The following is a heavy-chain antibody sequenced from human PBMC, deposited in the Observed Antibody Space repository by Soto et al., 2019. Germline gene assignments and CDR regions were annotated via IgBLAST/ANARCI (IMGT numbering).Heavy chain of an antibody. J-gene: IGHJ6*02. CDR3: TKASSDRNHMEV. CDR2: ISGSGGST. CDR1: GFTFSSYA. Sequence: EVQLLESGGGLVQPGGSLRLSCAASGFTFSSYAMSWVRQAPGKGLEWVSAISGSGGSTYYADSVKGRFTISRDNSKNTLYLQMNSLRAEDTAVYYCTKASSDRNHMEVWGPGTTVTVSS. V-gene: IGHV3-23*01.